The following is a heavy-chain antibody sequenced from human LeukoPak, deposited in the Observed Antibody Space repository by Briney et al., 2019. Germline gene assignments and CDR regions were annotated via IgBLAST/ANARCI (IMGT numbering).Heavy chain of an antibody. V-gene: IGHV4-59*08. CDR3: ARGIREGYCSGAGCFLTHFDY. Sequence: PSETLSLTCTVSGGSISSYYWSWIRQPPGKGLECIGYIYYSGSTNYNPSLKSRVTISVDTSKKQFSLKLSSVTAADTAVYYCARGIREGYCSGAGCFLTHFDYWGQGTLVTVSS. CDR1: GGSISSYY. D-gene: IGHD2-15*01. J-gene: IGHJ4*02. CDR2: IYYSGST.